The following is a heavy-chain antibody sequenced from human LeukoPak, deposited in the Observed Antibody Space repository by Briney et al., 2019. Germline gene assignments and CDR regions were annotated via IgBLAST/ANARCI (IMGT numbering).Heavy chain of an antibody. D-gene: IGHD3-3*01. CDR2: ISGSGGST. Sequence: GGSLRLSCAASGFTFSDYYMSWVRQAPGKGLEWVSAISGSGGSTYYADSVKGRFTISRDNSKNTLYLQMNSLRAEDTAVYYCAKVWEITIFGFDPWGQGTLVTVSS. CDR3: AKVWEITIFGFDP. CDR1: GFTFSDYY. J-gene: IGHJ5*02. V-gene: IGHV3-23*01.